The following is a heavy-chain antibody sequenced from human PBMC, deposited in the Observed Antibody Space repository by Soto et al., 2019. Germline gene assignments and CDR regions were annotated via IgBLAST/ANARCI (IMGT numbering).Heavy chain of an antibody. J-gene: IGHJ3*01. D-gene: IGHD2-8*02. CDR1: GYTFSTHG. CDR2: ITPYNGNT. V-gene: IGHV1-18*01. CDR3: ARFRDCTGSTCDPSFGFDL. Sequence: QVQLVQSGPEVKKPGASVKVSCRASGYTFSTHGLSWVRQAPGQGLEGMGWITPYNGNTNYEQKLRGRLTMTTDTSTNTGYMEVRSLRSDDTAVYYCARFRDCTGSTCDPSFGFDLWGPGTVVTVSS.